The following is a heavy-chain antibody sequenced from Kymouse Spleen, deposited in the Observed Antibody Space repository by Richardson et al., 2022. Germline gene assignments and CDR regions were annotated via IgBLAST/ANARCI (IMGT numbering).Heavy chain of an antibody. J-gene: IGHJ6*02. D-gene: IGHD3-9*01. CDR3: AKDFLSPYYDILTGYYYGMDV. CDR1: GFTFSSYA. V-gene: IGHV3-23*04. CDR2: ISGSGGST. Sequence: EVQLVESGGGLVQPGGSLRLSCAASGFTFSSYAMSWVRQAPGKGLEWVSAISGSGGSTYYADSVKGRFTISRDNSKNTLYLQMNSLRAEDTAVYYCAKDFLSPYYDILTGYYYGMDVWGQGTTVTVSS.